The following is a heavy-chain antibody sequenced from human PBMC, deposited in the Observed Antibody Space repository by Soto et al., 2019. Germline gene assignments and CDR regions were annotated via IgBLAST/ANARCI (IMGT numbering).Heavy chain of an antibody. Sequence: AVSGGSISSSNWWSWVRQPPGKGLEWIGEIYHSGSTNYNPSLKSRVTISVDKSKNQFSLKLSSVTAADTAVYYCARASMVRGVIIYFDYWGQGTLVTVSS. V-gene: IGHV4-4*02. CDR3: ARASMVRGVIIYFDY. CDR2: IYHSGST. CDR1: GGSISSSNW. J-gene: IGHJ4*02. D-gene: IGHD3-10*01.